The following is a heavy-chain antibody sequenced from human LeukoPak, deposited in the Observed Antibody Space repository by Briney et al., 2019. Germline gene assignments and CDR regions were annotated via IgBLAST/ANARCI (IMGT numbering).Heavy chain of an antibody. CDR2: ISSSGSTI. D-gene: IGHD2-2*01. V-gene: IGHV3-48*04. J-gene: IGHJ5*02. CDR3: ARDLEKYQLLLQYNWFDP. Sequence: GGSLRLSCAASGFTFSSYAMSWVRQAPGKGLEWVSYISSSGSTIYYADSVKGRFTISRDNAKNSLYLQMNSLRAEDTAVYYCARDLEKYQLLLQYNWFDPWGQGTLVTVSS. CDR1: GFTFSSYA.